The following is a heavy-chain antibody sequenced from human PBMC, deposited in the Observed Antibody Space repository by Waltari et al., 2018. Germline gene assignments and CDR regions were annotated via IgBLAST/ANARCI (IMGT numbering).Heavy chain of an antibody. Sequence: EVQLVESGGGLVKPGGSLRLSCAASGFIFNSAWLTWVRQVPGKGVEWVGRSKSKTDGGTTDYAAPVKGRITISRDDSKNTVFLQMDSLKTEDTAVYYCAAGWPFNYWGRGTLVTVSS. D-gene: IGHD2-15*01. CDR2: SKSKTDGGTT. V-gene: IGHV3-15*07. CDR1: GFIFNSAW. J-gene: IGHJ4*02. CDR3: AAGWPFNY.